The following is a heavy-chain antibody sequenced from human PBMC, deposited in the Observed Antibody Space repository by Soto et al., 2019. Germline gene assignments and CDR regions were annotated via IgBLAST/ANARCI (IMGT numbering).Heavy chain of an antibody. Sequence: SLRLSCAASGFTFSSYAMHWVRQAPGKGLEWVAVISYDGSNKYYADSVKGRFTISRDNSKNTLYLQMNSLRAEDTAVYYCARGGIVVALVGTDYYYYGMDVWGQGTTVTVSS. J-gene: IGHJ6*02. D-gene: IGHD2-2*01. CDR2: ISYDGSNK. CDR1: GFTFSSYA. V-gene: IGHV3-30-3*01. CDR3: ARGGIVVALVGTDYYYYGMDV.